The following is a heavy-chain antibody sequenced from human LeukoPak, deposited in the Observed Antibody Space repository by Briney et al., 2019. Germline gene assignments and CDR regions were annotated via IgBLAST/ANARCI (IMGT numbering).Heavy chain of an antibody. J-gene: IGHJ3*02. V-gene: IGHV1-58*02. CDR3: AAQAHDYDYVWGSYRWSDAFDI. CDR2: IVVGSGNT. CDR1: GFTFTSSA. Sequence: SVKVSCKASGFTFTSSAMQWVRQARGQRLEWIGWIVVGSGNTNYAQKFQKRVTITRDSSTNTVYMELSSLRSKDTAVYYCAAQAHDYDYVWGSYRWSDAFDIWGQGTMVTVSS. D-gene: IGHD3-16*02.